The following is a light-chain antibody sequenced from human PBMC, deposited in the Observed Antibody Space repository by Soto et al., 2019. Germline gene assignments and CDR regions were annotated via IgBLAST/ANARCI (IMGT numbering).Light chain of an antibody. CDR2: GAS. CDR1: QSVGSD. Sequence: VRSRSPATLSVSPGARATLSCRASQSVGSDLVWYRQKPGQAPRLLIYGASNRATGVPDRFSGSGSGTVFTLTISSLQSDAFAVYYCQQYLDWPRTFGQGTKVDIK. J-gene: IGKJ1*01. V-gene: IGKV3-15*01. CDR3: QQYLDWPRT.